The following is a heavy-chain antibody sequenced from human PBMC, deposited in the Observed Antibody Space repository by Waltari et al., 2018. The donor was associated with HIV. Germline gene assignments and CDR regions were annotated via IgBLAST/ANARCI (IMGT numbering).Heavy chain of an antibody. D-gene: IGHD5-18*01. V-gene: IGHV4-59*01. CDR1: GCSISSYY. CDR2: IYYSGST. Sequence: QVQLQESGPGLVKPSETLSLTCTVSGCSISSYYWSWIRQPPGKGLEWIGYIYYSGSTNYNPSLKSRVTISVDTSKNQFSLKLSSVTAADTAVYYCARVARGSYKLSYYFDYWGQGTLVTVSS. CDR3: ARVARGSYKLSYYFDY. J-gene: IGHJ4*02.